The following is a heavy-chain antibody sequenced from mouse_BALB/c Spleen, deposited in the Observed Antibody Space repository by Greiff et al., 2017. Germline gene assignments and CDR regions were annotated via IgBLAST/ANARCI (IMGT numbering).Heavy chain of an antibody. CDR3: ARGEVTGGDY. V-gene: IGHV1-7*01. CDR2: INPSTGYT. J-gene: IGHJ2*01. CDR1: GYTFTSYW. D-gene: IGHD2-2*01. Sequence: VQLQQSGAELAKPGASVKMSCKASGYTFTSYWMHWVKQRPGQGLEWIGYINPSTGYTEYNQKFKDKATLTADKSSSTAYMQLSSLTSEDSAVYYCARGEVTGGDYWGQGTTLTVSS.